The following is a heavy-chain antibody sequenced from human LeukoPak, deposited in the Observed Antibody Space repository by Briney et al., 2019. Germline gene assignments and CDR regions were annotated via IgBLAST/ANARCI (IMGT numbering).Heavy chain of an antibody. V-gene: IGHV4-34*01. J-gene: IGHJ4*02. CDR1: GGSFSGYY. CDR2: INHSGST. CDR3: ARTNLRGYSGYDSSRRLGY. D-gene: IGHD5-12*01. Sequence: SETLSLTCAVYGGSFSGYYWSWIRQPPGKGLEWIGEINHSGSTNYNPSLKGRVTISVDTSKNQFSLKLSSVTAADTAVYYCARTNLRGYSGYDSSRRLGYWGQGTLVTVSS.